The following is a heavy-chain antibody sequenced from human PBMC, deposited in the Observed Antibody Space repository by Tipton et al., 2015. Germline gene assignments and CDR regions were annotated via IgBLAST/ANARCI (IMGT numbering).Heavy chain of an antibody. D-gene: IGHD3-22*01. Sequence: TLSLTCSVSGGSLNEYCWSWIRQPPGKELEWIGYIQYSGSTNYNPSLKSRVTISVDTSKSQFSLKLTSVTAADTAVYYCVRDSSGYYPDYWGQGTLVTVSS. J-gene: IGHJ4*02. CDR3: VRDSSGYYPDY. CDR1: GGSLNEYC. V-gene: IGHV4-59*01. CDR2: IQYSGST.